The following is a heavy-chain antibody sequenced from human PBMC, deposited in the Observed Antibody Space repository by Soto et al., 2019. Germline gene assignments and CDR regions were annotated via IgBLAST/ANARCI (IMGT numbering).Heavy chain of an antibody. CDR1: GGSISSSNW. V-gene: IGHV4-4*02. Sequence: SETLSLTCAVSGGSISSSNWWSWVRQPPGKGLEWIGEAHHSGRTNYNPSLKSRVTIPVDRSQNHFSLQLTSVTAADTAVYYCARSEATALDYWGQGTLVTVSS. J-gene: IGHJ4*02. CDR3: ARSEATALDY. CDR2: AHHSGRT.